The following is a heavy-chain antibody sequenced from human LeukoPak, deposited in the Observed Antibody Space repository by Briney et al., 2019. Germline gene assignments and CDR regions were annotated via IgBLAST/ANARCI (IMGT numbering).Heavy chain of an antibody. D-gene: IGHD5-12*01. Sequence: SVNVSCKASGGTLNNYAISWVRQAPGQGLEWMGGIIPIFATTNYAQKFQGRVTITADESTRTAYMELSSLRSEDTAVYYCACTGRGYSGYGTNYYFFFGMDVWGQGTTVTVSS. J-gene: IGHJ6*02. V-gene: IGHV1-69*01. CDR3: ACTGRGYSGYGTNYYFFFGMDV. CDR1: GGTLNNYA. CDR2: IIPIFATT.